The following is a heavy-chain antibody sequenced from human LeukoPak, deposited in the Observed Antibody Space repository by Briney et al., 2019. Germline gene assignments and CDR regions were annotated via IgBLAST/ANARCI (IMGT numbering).Heavy chain of an antibody. V-gene: IGHV3-30*04. Sequence: PGRSLRLSCAASGFTFRSFVMHWVRQAPGKGLEWVAAISYEDGNNKYYADSVKGRFTISRDNSKYTVYLENNSLRVEDTAMYYCSKERPEEYYASGSYFDYWGQGTLVTVSS. CDR2: ISYEDGNNK. CDR3: SKERPEEYYASGSYFDY. CDR1: GFTFRSFV. J-gene: IGHJ4*02. D-gene: IGHD3-10*01.